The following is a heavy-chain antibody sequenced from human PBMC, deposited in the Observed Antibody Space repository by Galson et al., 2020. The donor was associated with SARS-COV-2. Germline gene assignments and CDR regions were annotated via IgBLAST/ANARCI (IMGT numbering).Heavy chain of an antibody. Sequence: ASVKVSCKVSGYTLPELSMHWVRQAPGKGLEWMGRFDPEDGETIYAQKFQGRVTMTEDTSTDTAYMELSSLRSEDTAVYYCATAPPFIVVVPAASWSFWFDPWGQGTLVTVSS. V-gene: IGHV1-24*01. D-gene: IGHD2-2*01. CDR3: ATAPPFIVVVPAASWSFWFDP. J-gene: IGHJ5*02. CDR1: GYTLPELS. CDR2: FDPEDGET.